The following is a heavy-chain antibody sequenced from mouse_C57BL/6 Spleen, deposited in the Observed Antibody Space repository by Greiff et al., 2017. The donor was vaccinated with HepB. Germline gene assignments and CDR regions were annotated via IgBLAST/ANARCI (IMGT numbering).Heavy chain of an antibody. CDR2: IYPSDSET. V-gene: IGHV1-61*01. Sequence: QVQLQQPGAELVRPGSSVKLSCKASGYTFTSYWMDGVKQRPGQGLEWIGNIYPSDSETHYNQKFKDKATLTVAKSSSTAYMQLSSLTSEDSAVYYCASLYYSEAYWGQGTLVTVSA. CDR3: ASLYYSEAY. CDR1: GYTFTSYW. D-gene: IGHD2-13*01. J-gene: IGHJ3*01.